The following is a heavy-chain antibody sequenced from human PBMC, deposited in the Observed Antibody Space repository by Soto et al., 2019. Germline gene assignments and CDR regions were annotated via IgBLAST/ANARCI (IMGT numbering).Heavy chain of an antibody. Sequence: EVQLVESGGGLVQPGGSLRLSCAASRFPFSSYWMYWVRQAPGKGLVWVSHINSDGSSTRYADSVTGRFTISSDNAKNTLYLHMNSRRAEDTAVYYCARGLLWFGDSSDLESYNYHYYMDVWGKGTTVTVSS. CDR3: ARGLLWFGDSSDLESYNYHYYMDV. CDR2: INSDGSST. CDR1: RFPFSSYW. J-gene: IGHJ6*03. D-gene: IGHD3-10*01. V-gene: IGHV3-74*01.